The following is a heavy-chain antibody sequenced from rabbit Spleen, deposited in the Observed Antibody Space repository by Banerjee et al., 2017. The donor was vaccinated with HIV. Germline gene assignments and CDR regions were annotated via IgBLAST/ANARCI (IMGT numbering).Heavy chain of an antibody. J-gene: IGHJ6*01. Sequence: QSLEESGGDLVKPGASLTLTCIASGVSFSSSYYMCWVRQAPGKRPEWIACILTSSGSTWYASWAKGRFTISKTSSTTVTLQMTSLTAADTATYFCARDSGTSFSSYGMDLWGPGTLVTVS. V-gene: IGHV1S40*01. CDR2: ILTSSGST. CDR1: GVSFSSSYY. CDR3: ARDSGTSFSSYGMDL. D-gene: IGHD8-1*01.